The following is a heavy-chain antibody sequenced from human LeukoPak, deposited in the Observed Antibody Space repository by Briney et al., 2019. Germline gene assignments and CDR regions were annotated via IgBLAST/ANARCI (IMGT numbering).Heavy chain of an antibody. CDR2: IYYSGST. CDR1: GGSISSYY. CDR3: ARGSGSGWPPSYYYGMDV. D-gene: IGHD6-19*01. J-gene: IGHJ6*02. V-gene: IGHV4-59*01. Sequence: TSETLSLTCSVSGGSISSYYWSWIRQPPGKGLEWIGYIYYSGSTNYNPSLKSRVTISVDTSKNQFSLKVSSVTAADTAVYYCARGSGSGWPPSYYYGMDVWGQGTTVTVSS.